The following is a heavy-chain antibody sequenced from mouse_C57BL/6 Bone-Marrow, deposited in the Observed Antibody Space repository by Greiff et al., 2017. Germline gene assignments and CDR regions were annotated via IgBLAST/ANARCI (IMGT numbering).Heavy chain of an antibody. CDR1: GFTFSDYY. Sequence: VKVVESGGGLVQPGGSLKLSCAASGFTFSDYYMYWVRQTPEKRLEWVAYISNGGGSTYYPDTVKGRFTISRDNAKNTLYLQMSRLKSEDTAMYYCARHRAMDYWGQGTSVTVSS. CDR2: ISNGGGST. CDR3: ARHRAMDY. J-gene: IGHJ4*01. V-gene: IGHV5-12*01.